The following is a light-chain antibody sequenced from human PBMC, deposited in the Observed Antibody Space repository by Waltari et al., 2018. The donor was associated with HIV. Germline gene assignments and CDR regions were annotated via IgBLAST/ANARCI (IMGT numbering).Light chain of an antibody. J-gene: IGLJ3*02. CDR2: TDN. V-gene: IGLV1-44*01. CDR1: SSNIGSNT. Sequence: QSALTQPPSASGTPGQRVSISCSGSSSNIGSNTVNWYQQIPGTAPKLLIYTDNQLPSGVPDRFTGSTSDTSASLAISGLQSEDEADYYCSTWDDGLDGPVFGGGTKLTVL. CDR3: STWDDGLDGPV.